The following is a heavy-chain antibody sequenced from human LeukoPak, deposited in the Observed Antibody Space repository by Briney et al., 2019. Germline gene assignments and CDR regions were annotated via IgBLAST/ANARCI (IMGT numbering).Heavy chain of an antibody. V-gene: IGHV1-69*05. D-gene: IGHD6-13*01. J-gene: IGHJ4*02. CDR3: ARGVPGIAAAGTSDY. CDR1: GGTFSSYA. CDR2: IIPIFGTA. Sequence: SVKVSCRASGGTFSSYAISWVRQAPGQGLEWMGGIIPIFGTANYAQKFQGRVTMTRDTSISTAYMELSRLRSDDTAVYYCARGVPGIAAAGTSDYWGQGTLVTVSS.